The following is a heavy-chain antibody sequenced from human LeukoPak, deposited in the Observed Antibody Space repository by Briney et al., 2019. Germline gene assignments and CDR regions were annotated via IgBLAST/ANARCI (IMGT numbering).Heavy chain of an antibody. CDR2: MSSSGGDI. Sequence: GGSLILSCAASGFTFSDSYMTWIRQAPGEGLEWISYMSSSGGDIHYAGSVKGRFTISRDNAKNSLYLQINSLRAEDTAVYYCARYQQSPLRGFDSWGQGTLVSVSS. CDR1: GFTFSDSY. J-gene: IGHJ4*02. V-gene: IGHV3-11*01. CDR3: ARYQQSPLRGFDS. D-gene: IGHD6-13*01.